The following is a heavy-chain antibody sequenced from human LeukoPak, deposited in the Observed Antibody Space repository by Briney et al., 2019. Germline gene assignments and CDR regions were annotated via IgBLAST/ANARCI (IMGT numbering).Heavy chain of an antibody. CDR3: ARGTSELNDIVVVPVAFDI. V-gene: IGHV1-8*01. CDR1: GYTFTSYD. D-gene: IGHD2-2*01. J-gene: IGHJ3*02. CDR2: MNPNSGNT. Sequence: ASVKVSCKASGYTFTSYDVNWVRQATGQGLEWMGWMNPNSGNTGYAQKFQGRVTMTRNTSISTAYMELSSLRSEDTAVYYCARGTSELNDIVVVPVAFDIWGQGTMVTVSS.